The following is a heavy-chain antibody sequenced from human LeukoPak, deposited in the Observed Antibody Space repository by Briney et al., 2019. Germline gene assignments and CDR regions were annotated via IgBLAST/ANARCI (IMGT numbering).Heavy chain of an antibody. CDR3: AQVVSDYALLGGFDP. Sequence: SVKVSCKASGGTFSSYAISWVRQAPGQGLEWMGGIIPIFGTANYAQKFQGRVTITADESTSTAYMELSSLRSEDTAVYYCAQVVSDYALLGGFDPWGQGTLVTVSS. CDR2: IIPIFGTA. V-gene: IGHV1-69*13. D-gene: IGHD4-17*01. CDR1: GGTFSSYA. J-gene: IGHJ5*02.